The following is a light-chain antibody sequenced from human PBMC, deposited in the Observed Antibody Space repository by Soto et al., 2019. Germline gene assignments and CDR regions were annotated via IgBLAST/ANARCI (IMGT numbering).Light chain of an antibody. V-gene: IGKV3-20*01. CDR3: QQYGSQGT. CDR2: GAS. CDR1: QSVSSSY. J-gene: IGKJ1*01. Sequence: DIVLTQSPGTLSLSPGERATLSCRASQSVSSSYLAWYQQKPGQAPRLLIYGASSRATGIPDRFSGSGSGTDFTLTISRLEPEDFAVYYCQQYGSQGTFGQGTKVDIK.